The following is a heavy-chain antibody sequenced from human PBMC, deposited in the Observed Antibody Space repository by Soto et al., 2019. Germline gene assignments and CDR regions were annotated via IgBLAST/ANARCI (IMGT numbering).Heavy chain of an antibody. Sequence: GASVNVSCKASGYTLASYARHWVRQAPGQRLEWMGWINAGNGNTKYSQKFQGRVTVTRDTSASTAYMELSSLRSEDTAVYYCARGSPLSLDYWGQGTLVTVSS. V-gene: IGHV1-3*01. CDR3: ARGSPLSLDY. J-gene: IGHJ4*02. CDR1: GYTLASYA. D-gene: IGHD3-16*02. CDR2: INAGNGNT.